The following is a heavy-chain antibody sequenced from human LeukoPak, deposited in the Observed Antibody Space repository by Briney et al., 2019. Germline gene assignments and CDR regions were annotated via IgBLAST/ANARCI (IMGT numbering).Heavy chain of an antibody. CDR3: ARIAVIPRDI. D-gene: IGHD2-21*01. CDR2: INHSGST. J-gene: IGHJ3*02. CDR1: GFTFSSYS. Sequence: GSLRLSCAASGFTFSSYSMNWVRQPPGKGLEWIGEINHSGSTNYNPSLKSRVTISVDTSKNQFSLKLSSVTAADTAVYYCARIAVIPRDIWGQGTMVTVSS. V-gene: IGHV4-34*01.